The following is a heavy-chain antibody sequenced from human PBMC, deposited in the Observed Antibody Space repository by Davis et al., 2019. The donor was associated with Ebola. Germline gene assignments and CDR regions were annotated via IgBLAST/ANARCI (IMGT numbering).Heavy chain of an antibody. V-gene: IGHV3-74*01. CDR2: INTDGSFT. CDR3: ARSSYQPDW. CDR1: GFTFSSYW. D-gene: IGHD1-14*01. Sequence: GESLKISCAASGFTFSSYWMHWVRQAPGKGLAWVSRINTDGSFTDYADSVKGRFTISRDNARNTVSLQMNSLRAEDTALYYCARSSYQPDWWGQGTLVTVSS. J-gene: IGHJ4*02.